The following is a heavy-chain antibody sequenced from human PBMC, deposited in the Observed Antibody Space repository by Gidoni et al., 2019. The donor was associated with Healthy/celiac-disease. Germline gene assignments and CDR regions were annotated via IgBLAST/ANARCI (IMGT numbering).Heavy chain of an antibody. CDR2: IYWDDDK. V-gene: IGHV2-5*02. CDR3: AHSGDVNYFDY. D-gene: IGHD3-10*01. J-gene: IGHJ4*02. Sequence: QITLKESGPTLVKPTQTLTLTCTFSWFLLSTSGGGVGWIRQPPGKALEWLALIYWDDDKRYSPSLKSRLTITKDTSKNQVVLTMTNMDPVDTATYYCAHSGDVNYFDYWGQGTLVTVSS. CDR1: WFLLSTSGGG.